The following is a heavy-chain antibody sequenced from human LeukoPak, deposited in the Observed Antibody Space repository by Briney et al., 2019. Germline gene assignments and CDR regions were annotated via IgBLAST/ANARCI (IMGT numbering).Heavy chain of an antibody. CDR3: VRDVSYYYLGY. Sequence: PGGSLRLSCAASGFTFSNYEMNWVRQAPGKGLEWVSYISSSGGIIDYTDSVKGRFTISRDNAKSSLFLQMNSLTAEDTAVYYCVRDVSYYYLGYWGQGTMVTVSS. CDR1: GFTFSNYE. CDR2: ISSSGGII. D-gene: IGHD2-21*01. J-gene: IGHJ4*02. V-gene: IGHV3-48*03.